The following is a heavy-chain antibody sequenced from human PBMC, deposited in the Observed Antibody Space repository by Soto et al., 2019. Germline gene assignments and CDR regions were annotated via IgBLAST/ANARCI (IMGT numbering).Heavy chain of an antibody. V-gene: IGHV1-69*04. CDR1: GGTFSRYN. Sequence: SVKVSCEGSGGTFSRYNISWGGQGPGQGLEWMGRIIPILGIANYAQKFQGRVTITADKSTSTAYMELSSLRSEDTAVYYCARDPGNWNYAAFDIWGQGTMVTVSS. J-gene: IGHJ3*02. CDR3: ARDPGNWNYAAFDI. D-gene: IGHD1-7*01. CDR2: IIPILGIA.